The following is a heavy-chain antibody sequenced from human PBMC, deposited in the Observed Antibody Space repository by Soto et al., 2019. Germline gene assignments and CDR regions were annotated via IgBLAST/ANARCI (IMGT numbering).Heavy chain of an antibody. V-gene: IGHV4-39*01. CDR2: IYYSGST. CDR1: GGSISSSSYY. CDR3: ARHTYYDFWSGYYHLRYYFDY. D-gene: IGHD3-3*01. J-gene: IGHJ4*02. Sequence: PSETLSLTCTVSGGSISSSSYYWGWIRQPPGKGLEWIGSIYYSGSTYYNPSLKSRVTISVDTSKNQFSLKLSSVTAADTAVYYCARHTYYDFWSGYYHLRYYFDYWGQGTLVTVSS.